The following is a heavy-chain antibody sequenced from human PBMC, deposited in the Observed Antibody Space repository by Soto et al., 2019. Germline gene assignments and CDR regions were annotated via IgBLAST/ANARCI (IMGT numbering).Heavy chain of an antibody. CDR2: INHSGST. CDR1: GGSFSGYY. V-gene: IGHV4-34*01. Sequence: SETLSLTCAVYGGSFSGYYWSWIRQPPGKGLEWIGEINHSGSTNYNPSLKSRVTISVDTSKNQFSLKLSSVTAADTAVYYCARDLIAVAGPHDAFDIWGQGTMVTVSS. D-gene: IGHD6-19*01. CDR3: ARDLIAVAGPHDAFDI. J-gene: IGHJ3*02.